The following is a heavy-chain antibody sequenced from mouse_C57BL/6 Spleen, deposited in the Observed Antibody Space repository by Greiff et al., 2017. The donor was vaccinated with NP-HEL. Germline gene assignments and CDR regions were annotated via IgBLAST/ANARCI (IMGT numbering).Heavy chain of an antibody. CDR2: ISGGGGNT. J-gene: IGHJ3*01. CDR1: GFTFSSYT. CDR3: ARHEEPAWFAY. V-gene: IGHV5-9*01. Sequence: EVKLVESGGGLVKPGGSLKLSCAASGFTFSSYTMSWVRQTPEKRLEWVATISGGGGNTYYPDSVQGRFTISSDNAKNTLYLQMSSLRAEDTALYYCARHEEPAWFAYWGQGTLVTVSA.